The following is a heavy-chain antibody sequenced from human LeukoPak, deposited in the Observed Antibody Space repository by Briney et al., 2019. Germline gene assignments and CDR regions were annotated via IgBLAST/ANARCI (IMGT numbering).Heavy chain of an antibody. CDR1: GYTFTGYY. Sequence: SVKVSCKASGYTFTGYYMHWVRQALGQGLEWMGRIIPILGIANYAQKFQGRVTITADKSTSTAYMELSSLRSEDTAVYYCARSHYYDSSGYYGLGYYFDYWGQGTLVTVSS. J-gene: IGHJ4*02. V-gene: IGHV1-69*02. CDR3: ARSHYYDSSGYYGLGYYFDY. CDR2: IIPILGIA. D-gene: IGHD3-22*01.